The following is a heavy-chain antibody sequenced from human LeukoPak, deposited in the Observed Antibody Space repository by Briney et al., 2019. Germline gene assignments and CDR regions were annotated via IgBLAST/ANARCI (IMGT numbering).Heavy chain of an antibody. CDR1: GFTFSSYA. CDR3: AKSPTVDAAFDI. V-gene: IGHV3-23*01. Sequence: GGSLRLSCAASGFTFSSYAMNWVRQAPGKGLEWVSGIGYTGDSTFYADSVKGRFTVTRDSSKNTLFLHMNSLRAEDTALYYCAKSPTVDAAFDIWGQGTMVTVSS. CDR2: IGYTGDST. J-gene: IGHJ3*02. D-gene: IGHD4-23*01.